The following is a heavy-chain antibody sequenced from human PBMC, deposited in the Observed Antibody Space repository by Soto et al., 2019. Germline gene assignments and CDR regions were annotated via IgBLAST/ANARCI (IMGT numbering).Heavy chain of an antibody. CDR2: IWNDGSNK. CDR3: ARTYVDGYFEY. V-gene: IGHV3-33*01. J-gene: IGHJ4*02. Sequence: QVQLVESGGGVIQPGRSLRLSCAASGFTFSNYGMHWVRQAPGKGLEWVAVIWNDGSNKYYADSVKGRFTISRDNSQNTLYLQMNSLRAEDTAVYYCARTYVDGYFEYWGQGTLVTVSS. CDR1: GFTFSNYG. D-gene: IGHD3-10*02.